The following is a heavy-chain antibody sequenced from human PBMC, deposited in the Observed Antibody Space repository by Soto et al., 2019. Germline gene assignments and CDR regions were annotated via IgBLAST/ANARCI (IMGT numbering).Heavy chain of an antibody. CDR2: IYPGDSDT. J-gene: IGHJ6*02. CDR3: ASVTTPYYYYGMDV. CDR1: GYSFTSYS. D-gene: IGHD4-4*01. V-gene: IGHV5-51*01. Sequence: GDSVNVSGTGCGYSFTSYSIVWVRQIPGKGLEWMGIIYPGDSDTRYSPSFQGQVTISADKSISTAYLQWSSLKASDTAMYYCASVTTPYYYYGMDVWGQGTTVTVSS.